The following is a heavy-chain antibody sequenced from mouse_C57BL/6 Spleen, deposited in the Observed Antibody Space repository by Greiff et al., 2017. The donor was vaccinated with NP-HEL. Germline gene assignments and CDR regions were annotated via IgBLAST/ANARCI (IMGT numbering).Heavy chain of an antibody. Sequence: EVKLQESGPGMVKPSQSLSLTCTVTGYSITSGYDWHWIRHFPGNKLEWMGYISYSGSTNYNPSLKSRISITHDTSKNHFFLKLNSVTTEDTATYYCAREGDYDFAMDYWGQGTSVTVSS. V-gene: IGHV3-1*01. D-gene: IGHD2-4*01. CDR3: AREGDYDFAMDY. J-gene: IGHJ4*01. CDR2: ISYSGST. CDR1: GYSITSGYD.